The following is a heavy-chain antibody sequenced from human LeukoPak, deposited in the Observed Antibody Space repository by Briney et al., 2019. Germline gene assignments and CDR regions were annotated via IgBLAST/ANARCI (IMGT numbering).Heavy chain of an antibody. CDR2: IVVGSGNT. V-gene: IGHV1-58*02. Sequence: SVKVSCKASGFTFTSSAMQWVRQARGQRLEWIGWIVVGSGNTNYAQKFQERVTITRDMSTSTAYMELSSLRSGDTAVYYCAADEGRDGYNVPRFDYWGQGTLVTVSS. D-gene: IGHD5-24*01. CDR3: AADEGRDGYNVPRFDY. CDR1: GFTFTSSA. J-gene: IGHJ4*02.